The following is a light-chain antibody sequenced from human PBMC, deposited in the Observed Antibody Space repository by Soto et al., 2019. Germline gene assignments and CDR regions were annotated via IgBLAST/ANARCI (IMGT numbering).Light chain of an antibody. V-gene: IGKV1-5*03. Sequence: IRMTQSPSTLSASVGDRVTITCRASQKINTWVAWYQQRPGKAPKLLIYEASSLEPGVPSRFGGSGYGTDFTLTISSLQPDDFATYYCQQYEIYPLTFGGGTQVA. CDR2: EAS. J-gene: IGKJ4*01. CDR3: QQYEIYPLT. CDR1: QKINTW.